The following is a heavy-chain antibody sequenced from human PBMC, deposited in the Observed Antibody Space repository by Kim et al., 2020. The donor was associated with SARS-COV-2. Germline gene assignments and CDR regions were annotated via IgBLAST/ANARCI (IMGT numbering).Heavy chain of an antibody. D-gene: IGHD2-2*01. V-gene: IGHV3-53*01. CDR3: ARDHPKPYCSSTSCYDYYYGMDV. CDR2: IYSGGST. Sequence: GGSLRLSCAASGFTVSSNYMSWVRQAPGKGLEWVSVIYSGGSTSYADSVKGRLTISRDNSKNTLYLQMNSLRAEDTAVYYCARDHPKPYCSSTSCYDYYYGMDVWGQGTTVTVSS. J-gene: IGHJ6*02. CDR1: GFTVSSNY.